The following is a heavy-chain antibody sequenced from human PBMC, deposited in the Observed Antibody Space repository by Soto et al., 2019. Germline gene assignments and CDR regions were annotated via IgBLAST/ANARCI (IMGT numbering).Heavy chain of an antibody. CDR1: GFTVSSNY. D-gene: IGHD6-13*01. V-gene: IGHV3-66*01. CDR2: IYSGGST. Sequence: GGSLRLSCAASGFTVSSNYMSWVRQAPGKGLEWVSVIYSGGSTYYADSVKGRFTIPRDNSKNTLYLQMNGLRADDTAVYYCAKDRGSSLYHWCDPWGQATLVTVSS. J-gene: IGHJ5*02. CDR3: AKDRGSSLYHWCDP.